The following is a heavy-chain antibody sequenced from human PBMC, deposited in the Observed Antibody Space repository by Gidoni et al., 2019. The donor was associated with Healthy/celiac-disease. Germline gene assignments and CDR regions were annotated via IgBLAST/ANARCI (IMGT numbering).Heavy chain of an antibody. CDR2: ISYDGSNK. CDR1: GFTFSSYA. Sequence: QVQLVESGGGVVQPGRSLRLSCAASGFTFSSYAMHWVRQAPGKGLEWVAVISYDGSNKYYADSVKGRFTISRDNSKNTLYLQMNSLRAEDTAVYYCASMQQEDAFDIWGQGTMVTVSS. J-gene: IGHJ3*02. CDR3: ASMQQEDAFDI. D-gene: IGHD6-13*01. V-gene: IGHV3-30-3*01.